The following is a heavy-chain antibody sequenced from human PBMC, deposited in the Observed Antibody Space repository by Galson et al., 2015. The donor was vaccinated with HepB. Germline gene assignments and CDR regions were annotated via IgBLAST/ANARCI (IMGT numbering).Heavy chain of an antibody. CDR1: GFAFSSDW. Sequence: SLRLSCATSGFAFSSDWMIWVRQAPGKGLEWVANIKRDGSEKNYVDSVKGRFTISRDNTDNSLFLQMDNLRVEDTAVYYCASHLGYWGQGTLVTVSS. J-gene: IGHJ4*02. CDR3: ASHLGY. D-gene: IGHD7-27*01. CDR2: IKRDGSEK. V-gene: IGHV3-7*03.